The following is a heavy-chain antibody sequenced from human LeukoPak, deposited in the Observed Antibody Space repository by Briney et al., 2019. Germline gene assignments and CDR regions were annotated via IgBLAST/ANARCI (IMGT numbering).Heavy chain of an antibody. CDR2: INHSGST. CDR3: ARHGEDYYYYYMDV. D-gene: IGHD3-10*01. Sequence: SETLSLTCAVYGGSFSGYYWSWIRQPPGKGLEWIGEINHSGSTNYNPSLKSRVTISVDTSKNQFSLKLSSVTAADTAVYYCARHGEDYYYYYMDVWGKGTTVTVSS. V-gene: IGHV4-34*01. CDR1: GGSFSGYY. J-gene: IGHJ6*03.